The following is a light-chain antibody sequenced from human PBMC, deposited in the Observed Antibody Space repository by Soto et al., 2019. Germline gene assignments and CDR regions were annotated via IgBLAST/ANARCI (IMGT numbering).Light chain of an antibody. Sequence: EILLTQSPATLSVSPGETATLSCRASQNVLSDLAWYQQKPAQAPRLLVYGATTRATDAPAKFRGSGSGTEFSLTISSLQSEDFATYYCQQYRSWPRTFCQGSKVEI. CDR2: GAT. CDR1: QNVLSD. J-gene: IGKJ1*01. V-gene: IGKV3-15*01. CDR3: QQYRSWPRT.